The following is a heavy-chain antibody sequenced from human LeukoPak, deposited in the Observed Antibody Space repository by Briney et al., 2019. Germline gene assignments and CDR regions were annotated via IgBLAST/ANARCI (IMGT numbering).Heavy chain of an antibody. J-gene: IGHJ4*01. V-gene: IGHV5-51*07. CDR1: GFSFTTYW. D-gene: IGHD6-6*01. Sequence: GESPKISCQSSGFSFTTYWIGWVHQLPGKGLEWMGIIYPGDSDTRYSPSFQGQVTISADKSISTAYLQWTSLRASDTAMYYCARQSAVAARYFDYWGHGTLVTVSS. CDR3: ARQSAVAARYFDY. CDR2: IYPGDSDT.